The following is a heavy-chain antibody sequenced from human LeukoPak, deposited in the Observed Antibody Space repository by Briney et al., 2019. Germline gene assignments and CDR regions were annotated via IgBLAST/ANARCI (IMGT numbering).Heavy chain of an antibody. Sequence: PGGSLRLSCAVSGFTFTDHRMDWVRQVPGKRPQWVGRSSDRHYGYTTEYAASVQGRFTISRSASESPFYLQMNSLKTEDTAVYYCVRAGGTRGYDIWGQGTTVIVSS. CDR2: SSDRHYGYTT. V-gene: IGHV3-72*01. CDR1: GFTFTDHR. CDR3: VRAGGTRGYDI. D-gene: IGHD2-15*01. J-gene: IGHJ3*02.